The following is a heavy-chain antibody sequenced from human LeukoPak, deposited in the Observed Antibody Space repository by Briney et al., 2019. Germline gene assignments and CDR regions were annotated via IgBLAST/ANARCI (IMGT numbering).Heavy chain of an antibody. J-gene: IGHJ4*02. D-gene: IGHD6-13*01. V-gene: IGHV1-18*01. CDR2: ISTYNGNT. CDR3: ARFIAAAGLGTYYFDY. CDR1: GYNFISYG. Sequence: ASVKVSCKASGYNFISYGITWVRQAPGQGLEWMGWISTYNGNTNYAQKLQGRVTMTTDTSTSTAYMELRSLRSDDTAVYYCARFIAAAGLGTYYFDYWGQGTLVTVSS.